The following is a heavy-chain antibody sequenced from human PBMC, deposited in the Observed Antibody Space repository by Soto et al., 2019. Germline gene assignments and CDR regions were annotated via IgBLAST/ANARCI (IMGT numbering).Heavy chain of an antibody. CDR3: ARVRGWYPRGGLFDY. J-gene: IGHJ4*02. Sequence: QVQLQQWGAGLLKPSETLSLTCAVYGGSFSGYYWSWIRQPPGKGLEWIGEINHSGSTNYNPSLKSRVTISVDTSKNQFSLKLSSVTAADTAVYYCARVRGWYPRGGLFDYWGQGTLVTVSS. D-gene: IGHD6-19*01. V-gene: IGHV4-34*01. CDR1: GGSFSGYY. CDR2: INHSGST.